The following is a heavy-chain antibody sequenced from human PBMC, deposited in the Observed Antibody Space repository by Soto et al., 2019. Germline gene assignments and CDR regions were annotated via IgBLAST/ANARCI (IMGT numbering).Heavy chain of an antibody. CDR1: GYTFTSYD. D-gene: IGHD3-3*01. J-gene: IGHJ6*03. V-gene: IGHV1-8*01. Sequence: ASVKVSCKASGYTFTSYDINWVRQATGQGLEWMGWMNPNSGNTGYAQKFQGRVTMTRNTSISTAYMELSSLRSEDTAVYYCARGLRFLEWLFYYYYYYMAVWGKGTTVTVSS. CDR2: MNPNSGNT. CDR3: ARGLRFLEWLFYYYYYYMAV.